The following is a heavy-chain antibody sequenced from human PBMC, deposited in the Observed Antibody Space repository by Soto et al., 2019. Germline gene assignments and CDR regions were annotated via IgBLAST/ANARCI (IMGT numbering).Heavy chain of an antibody. CDR2: IYPSGLP. CDR1: GGSISNAAYS. Sequence: QLQLQESGSGLVKPSHTLSLTCTVSGGSISNAAYSWSWIRQPPGKGLEWIGYIYPSGLPFYNPSLRIGVSMSIALSNGQSSLNLRSVTAADTAVYFCARERGCYGLFDSWGQGTLVTVSS. CDR3: ARERGCYGLFDS. J-gene: IGHJ4*02. V-gene: IGHV4-30-2*01. D-gene: IGHD2-2*01.